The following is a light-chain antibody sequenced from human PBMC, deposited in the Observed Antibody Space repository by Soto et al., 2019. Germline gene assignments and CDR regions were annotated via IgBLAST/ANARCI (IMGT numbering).Light chain of an antibody. Sequence: DIQMTQSPSSLSASVGDRVTITCRASQGISNYLAGYQQKPGQVPKLLIYAASTLQSGVPSRFSGSGSGTAFTITISSLQPEGVGSYYCQKYNSGPPVTFGHGTKVDIK. J-gene: IGKJ3*01. V-gene: IGKV1-27*01. CDR3: QKYNSGPPVT. CDR2: AAS. CDR1: QGISNY.